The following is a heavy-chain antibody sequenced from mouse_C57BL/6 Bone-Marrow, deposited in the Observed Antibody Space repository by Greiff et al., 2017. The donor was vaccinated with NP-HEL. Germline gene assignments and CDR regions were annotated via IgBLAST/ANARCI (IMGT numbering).Heavy chain of an antibody. D-gene: IGHD2-1*01. Sequence: VQLQESGAELVKPGASVKLSCKASGYTFTSYWMQWVKQRPGQGLEWIGEIDPSDSYTNYNQKFKGKATLTVDTSSSTAYMQLSSLTSEDSAVYYCATWGNYGYDYWGQGTTLTVSS. V-gene: IGHV1-50*01. CDR2: IDPSDSYT. CDR1: GYTFTSYW. CDR3: ATWGNYGYDY. J-gene: IGHJ2*01.